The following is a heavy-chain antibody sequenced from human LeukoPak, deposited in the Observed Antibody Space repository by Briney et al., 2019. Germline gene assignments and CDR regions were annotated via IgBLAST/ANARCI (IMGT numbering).Heavy chain of an antibody. CDR2: IIPIFGTA. CDR1: GYTFSDYY. V-gene: IGHV1-69*05. J-gene: IGHJ6*03. Sequence: ASVKVSCKTSGYTFSDYYIHWVRQAPGQGLEWMGGIIPIFGTANYAQKFHGRVTITTDESTNTAYMELSSLKSEDTAVYYCAKSPPRQWLSDYYYLDVWGKGTTVTVSS. D-gene: IGHD6-19*01. CDR3: AKSPPRQWLSDYYYLDV.